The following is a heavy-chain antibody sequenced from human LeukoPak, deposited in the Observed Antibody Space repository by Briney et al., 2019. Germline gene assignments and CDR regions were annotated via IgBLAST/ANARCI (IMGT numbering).Heavy chain of an antibody. CDR2: ISPYNGDT. CDR1: SYSFINFG. J-gene: IGHJ3*02. Sequence: ASVKVSCKTSSYSFINFGITWARQAPGQGLEWMGWISPYNGDTKYAQNVQGRVTMTTETSTSTAYMELRSLTSDDTAVHYCARDGKYDSSGYSLALDTWGQGTMVTISS. CDR3: ARDGKYDSSGYSLALDT. D-gene: IGHD3-22*01. V-gene: IGHV1-18*01.